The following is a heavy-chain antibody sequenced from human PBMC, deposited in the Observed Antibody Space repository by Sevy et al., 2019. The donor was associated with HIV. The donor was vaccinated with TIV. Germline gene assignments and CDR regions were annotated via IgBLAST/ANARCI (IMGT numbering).Heavy chain of an antibody. V-gene: IGHV3-33*01. CDR1: GFTFSTYA. Sequence: GGCLRLSCAASGFTFSTYAMHWVRQAPGKGLEWVALIWYDGSNKYYAVSVKGRFTISRVNSKNTLYLQMNSLRAEDTAVYYCARDLALSTFDIWGKGTMVTVSS. CDR3: ARDLALSTFDI. J-gene: IGHJ3*02. CDR2: IWYDGSNK.